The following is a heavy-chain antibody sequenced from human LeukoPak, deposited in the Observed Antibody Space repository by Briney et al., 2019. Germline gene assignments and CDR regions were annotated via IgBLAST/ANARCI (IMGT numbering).Heavy chain of an antibody. D-gene: IGHD3-10*01. J-gene: IGHJ4*02. Sequence: GESLKIPSQGSGYSFVSYWSAWGRRMPGKSLEGMVTIYPGDSDTRYSPSFQGQVTISADKSITAAYLQWSSLKASDTAMYYCARLGGLTGLNYADYWGQGTLVTVSS. CDR2: IYPGDSDT. CDR1: GYSFVSYW. CDR3: ARLGGLTGLNYADY. V-gene: IGHV5-51*01.